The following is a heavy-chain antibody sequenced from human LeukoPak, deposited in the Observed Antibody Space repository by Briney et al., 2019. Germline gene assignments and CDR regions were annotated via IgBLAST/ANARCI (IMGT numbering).Heavy chain of an antibody. CDR2: ISYDGSNK. V-gene: IGHV3-30*03. J-gene: IGHJ3*02. CDR3: ARDNRGSSYAFDI. CDR1: GFTFSSYG. D-gene: IGHD6-13*01. Sequence: GGSLRLSCAASGFTFSSYGMHWVRQAPGKGLEWVAVISYDGSNKYYADSVKGRFTISRDNSKNTLYLQMNSLRAEDTAVYYCARDNRGSSYAFDIWGQGTMVTVSS.